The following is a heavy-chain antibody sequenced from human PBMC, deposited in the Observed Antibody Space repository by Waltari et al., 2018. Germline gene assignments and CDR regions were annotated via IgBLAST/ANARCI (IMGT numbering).Heavy chain of an antibody. Sequence: QVQLRGSGPGLVKSSETLTLTCDLYGDSISRGFYWAWIRHPPGKGPEWIGSVYHRGTTFYHPSLKSRVTMSVDTSKKHFSLSLTSVTAADTAVYYCARATCSHGGCSMYYFYYYMDVWGKGITVTVSS. CDR1: GDSISRGFY. J-gene: IGHJ6*03. D-gene: IGHD1-26*01. CDR2: VYHRGTT. V-gene: IGHV4-38-2*01. CDR3: ARATCSHGGCSMYYFYYYMDV.